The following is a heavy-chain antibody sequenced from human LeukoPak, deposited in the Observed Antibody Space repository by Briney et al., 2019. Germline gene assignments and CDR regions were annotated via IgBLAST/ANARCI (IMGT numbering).Heavy chain of an antibody. Sequence: PGGSLRLSCAASGFTFSSYEMNWVRQAPGKGLEWVSYISSSGSTIYYADSVKGRFTISRDNAKNSLYLQMNSLRAEDTAVYYCARGGYYYDSSGYSAYWGQGTLVTVSS. D-gene: IGHD3-22*01. J-gene: IGHJ4*02. V-gene: IGHV3-48*03. CDR3: ARGGYYYDSSGYSAY. CDR2: ISSSGSTI. CDR1: GFTFSSYE.